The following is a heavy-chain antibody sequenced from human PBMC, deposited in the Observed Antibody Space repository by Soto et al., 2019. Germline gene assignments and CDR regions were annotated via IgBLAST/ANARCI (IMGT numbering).Heavy chain of an antibody. J-gene: IGHJ4*02. CDR1: GYTFTGYA. CDR2: INAGNGNT. Sequence: KVSCKASGYTFTGYAMHWVRQAPGQRPEWMGGINAGNGNTKYSQKFQGRVTITRDTSASTAYMELSSLRSEDTAVYYCARAVAVPADFDYWGQGTLVTVSS. D-gene: IGHD6-19*01. CDR3: ARAVAVPADFDY. V-gene: IGHV1-3*01.